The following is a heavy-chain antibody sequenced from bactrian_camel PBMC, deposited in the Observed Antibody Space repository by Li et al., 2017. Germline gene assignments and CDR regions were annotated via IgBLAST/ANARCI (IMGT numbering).Heavy chain of an antibody. CDR2: ITLETGRT. D-gene: IGHD2*01. CDR1: GYPDMC. CDR3: AATAEHCYSRAFLLASHFTY. V-gene: IGHV3S40*01. J-gene: IGHJ4*01. Sequence: VQLVESGGGSVEVGWSLSLSCVVVSGYPDMCMGWFRQAPGKGREGVAIITLETGRTDYADAVKGRFTVSHDNAKNTVYLQMNNLRYDDTAVYYCAATAEHCYSRAFLLASHFTYWGQGTQVTVS.